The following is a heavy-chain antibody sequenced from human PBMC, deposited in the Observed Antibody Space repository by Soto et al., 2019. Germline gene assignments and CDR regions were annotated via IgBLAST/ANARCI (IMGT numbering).Heavy chain of an antibody. CDR3: AKDRGYFDWPDYYYYGMDV. Sequence: QVQLVESGGGVVQPGRSLRLSCAASGFTFSSYGMHWVRQAPGKGLEWVAVISYDGSNKYYADSVKGRFTISRDNSKNTLYLQRNSLRAEDTAVYYCAKDRGYFDWPDYYYYGMDVWGKGTTVTVSS. CDR2: ISYDGSNK. V-gene: IGHV3-30*18. J-gene: IGHJ6*04. D-gene: IGHD3-9*01. CDR1: GFTFSSYG.